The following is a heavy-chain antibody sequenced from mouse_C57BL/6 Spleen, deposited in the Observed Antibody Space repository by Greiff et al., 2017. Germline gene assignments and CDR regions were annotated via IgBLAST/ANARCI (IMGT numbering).Heavy chain of an antibody. J-gene: IGHJ2*01. CDR3: ARSRGYGSSLYYFDY. V-gene: IGHV1-80*01. Sequence: QVQLQQSGAELVKPGASVKISCKASGYAFSSYWMNWVKQRPGKGLEWIGQIYPGDGDTNYNGKFKGKATLTADKSSSTAYMQLSSLTSEDSAVYFCARSRGYGSSLYYFDYWGQGTTLTVSS. D-gene: IGHD1-1*01. CDR2: IYPGDGDT. CDR1: GYAFSSYW.